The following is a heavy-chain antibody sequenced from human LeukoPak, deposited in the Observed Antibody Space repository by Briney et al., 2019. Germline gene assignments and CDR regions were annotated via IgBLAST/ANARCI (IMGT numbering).Heavy chain of an antibody. CDR3: ARDGEWYEKYYYYGMDV. CDR2: ISAYNGNT. Sequence: ASVKVSCMASGYTFTSYGISWVRQAPGQGLEWMGWISAYNGNTNYAQKLQGRVTMTTDTSTSTAYMELRSLRSDDTAVYYCARDGEWYEKYYYYGMDVWGQGTTVTVSS. D-gene: IGHD2-8*01. J-gene: IGHJ6*01. V-gene: IGHV1-18*01. CDR1: GYTFTSYG.